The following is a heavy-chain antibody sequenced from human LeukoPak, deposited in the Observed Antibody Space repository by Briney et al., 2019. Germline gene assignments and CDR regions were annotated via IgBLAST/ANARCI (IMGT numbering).Heavy chain of an antibody. Sequence: GGSLRLSCVVSGFTFSHYWMNWVRQAPGKGLEYVAYINPDGGEKNCVDSVRGRFSISRDNAQNTLFLQMNSLRAEDTALYYCARHGDFCFDNWGQGTPVTVS. V-gene: IGHV3-7*03. D-gene: IGHD4-17*01. CDR3: ARHGDFCFDN. CDR1: GFTFSHYW. J-gene: IGHJ4*02. CDR2: INPDGGEK.